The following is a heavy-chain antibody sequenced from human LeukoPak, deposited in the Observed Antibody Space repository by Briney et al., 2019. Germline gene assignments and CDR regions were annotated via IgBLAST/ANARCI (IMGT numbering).Heavy chain of an antibody. CDR3: ARGETRGYSPSDWFDP. CDR2: IIPIFGTA. J-gene: IGHJ5*02. V-gene: IGHV1-69*06. Sequence: SVTVSCKASGGTFSSYAISWVRQAPGQGLEWMGGIIPIFGTANYAQKFQGRVTITADKSTSTAYMELSSLRSEDTAVYYCARGETRGYSPSDWFDPWGQGTLVTVSS. CDR1: GGTFSSYA. D-gene: IGHD5-12*01.